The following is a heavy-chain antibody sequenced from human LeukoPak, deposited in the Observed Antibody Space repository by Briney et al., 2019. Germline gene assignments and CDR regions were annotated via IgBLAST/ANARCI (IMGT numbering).Heavy chain of an antibody. CDR3: ARAEAWFGDGSPGEQDYYYGMDV. J-gene: IGHJ6*02. CDR2: ISYDGSNK. D-gene: IGHD3-10*01. CDR1: GFTFSSYA. V-gene: IGHV3-30-3*01. Sequence: GRSLRLSCAASGFTFSSYAMHWVRQAPGKGLEWVAVISYDGSNKYYADSVKGRFTISRDNSKNTLYLQMNSLRAEDTAVYYCARAEAWFGDGSPGEQDYYYGMDVWGQGTTVTVSS.